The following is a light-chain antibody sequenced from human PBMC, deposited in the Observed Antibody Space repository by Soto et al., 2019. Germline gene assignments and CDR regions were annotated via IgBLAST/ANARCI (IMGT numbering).Light chain of an antibody. CDR2: DVS. V-gene: IGLV2-14*01. Sequence: QSALTQSASVSGSPGQSISISCTGTSSDVGAYNYVSWYQQHPGKAPKLMIFDVSNRPSGVSNRFSGSKSGNTASLTISGLQAEDEADYYCSLYTIATTRVFGGGTKVTVL. CDR3: SLYTIATTRV. CDR1: SSDVGAYNY. J-gene: IGLJ3*02.